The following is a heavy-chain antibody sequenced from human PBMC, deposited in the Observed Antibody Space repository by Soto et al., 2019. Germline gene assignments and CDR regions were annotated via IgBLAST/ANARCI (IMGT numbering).Heavy chain of an antibody. D-gene: IGHD3-3*01. V-gene: IGHV3-74*01. CDR2: INSDASHT. CDR1: GFTFSTYW. J-gene: IGHJ6*02. CDR3: ARDASYYSLWSGYYPSRNGMDV. Sequence: QPGGSLGLSCAASGFTFSTYWMHWIRQVGGRGLEWGSGINSDASHTYSADSVKGRFTIPRDNSRNTVYLQMNSLRADDTAVYSCARDASYYSLWSGYYPSRNGMDVWGQATTVTVSS.